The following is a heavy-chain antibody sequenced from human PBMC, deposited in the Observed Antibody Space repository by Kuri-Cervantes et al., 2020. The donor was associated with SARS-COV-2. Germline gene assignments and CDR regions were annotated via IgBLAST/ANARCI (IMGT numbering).Heavy chain of an antibody. CDR2: ISSSSSYI. D-gene: IGHD6-13*01. CDR3: ARDVAAGRAYYYYMDV. J-gene: IGHJ6*03. V-gene: IGHV3-21*01. CDR1: GFTFSSYS. Sequence: LSLTCAASGFTFSSYSMNWVRQAPGKGLEWVSSISSSSSYIYYADSVKGRFTISRDNAKNSLYLRMNSLRAEDTAVYYCARDVAAGRAYYYYMDVWGKGTTVTVSS.